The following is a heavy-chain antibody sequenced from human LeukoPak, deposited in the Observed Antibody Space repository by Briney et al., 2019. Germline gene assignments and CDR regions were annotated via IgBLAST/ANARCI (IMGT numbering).Heavy chain of an antibody. CDR1: GFTFSSYA. V-gene: IGHV3-30*04. CDR3: ARNYYDSSGDS. CDR2: MSYDGSTQ. D-gene: IGHD3-22*01. Sequence: PGGSLRLSCAASGFTFSSYAMHWVRQPPGKGLEWVTMMSYDGSTQYYTDSVKGRFTISRDNSKNTLYLQMNSLRAEDTAVYYCARNYYDSSGDSWGQGTLVTVSS. J-gene: IGHJ5*01.